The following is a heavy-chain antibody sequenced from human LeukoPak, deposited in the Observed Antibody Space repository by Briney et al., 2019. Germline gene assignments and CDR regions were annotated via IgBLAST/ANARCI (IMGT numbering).Heavy chain of an antibody. CDR1: GYTFTSYY. V-gene: IGHV1-46*01. Sequence: AASLKLSCEASGYTFTSYYMHWVRQAPGQGLEWMGIINRSGGSTSYAQKFQGRVTMTRDTSTSTVYMELSSLRSEDTAVYYCASGYYDSSGYMYYFDYWGQGTLVTVSS. J-gene: IGHJ4*02. D-gene: IGHD3-22*01. CDR2: INRSGGST. CDR3: ASGYYDSSGYMYYFDY.